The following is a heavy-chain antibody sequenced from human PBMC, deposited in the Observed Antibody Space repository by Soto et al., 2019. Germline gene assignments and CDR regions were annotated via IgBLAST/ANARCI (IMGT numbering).Heavy chain of an antibody. V-gene: IGHV1-18*01. Sequence: ASVKVSCKASGYTFTTYVISWVRQAPGQGLEWMGRISTYNGNTNYPQSLQGRLTLTTDTSTTTAYMELRSLRSDDTAVYYCARDPYHGLMVNAPNLYGMDVWGQGTTVTVSS. CDR1: GYTFTTYV. J-gene: IGHJ6*02. D-gene: IGHD2-8*01. CDR3: ARDPYHGLMVNAPNLYGMDV. CDR2: ISTYNGNT.